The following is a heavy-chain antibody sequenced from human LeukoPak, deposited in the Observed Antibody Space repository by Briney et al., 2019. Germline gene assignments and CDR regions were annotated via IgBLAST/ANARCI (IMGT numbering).Heavy chain of an antibody. J-gene: IGHJ4*02. CDR2: ISYDGSNK. V-gene: IGHV3-30-3*01. Sequence: GGSLRLSCAASGFTFSSYSMHWVRQAPGKGLEWVAVISYDGSNKYYADSVKGRFTISRDNSKNTLYLQMNSLRAEDTAVYSCERDLLGSSGPIDYWGQGTLVTVSS. CDR3: ERDLLGSSGPIDY. D-gene: IGHD6-19*01. CDR1: GFTFSSYS.